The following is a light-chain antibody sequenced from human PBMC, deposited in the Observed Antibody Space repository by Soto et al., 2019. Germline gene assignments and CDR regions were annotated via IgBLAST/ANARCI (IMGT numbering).Light chain of an antibody. Sequence: QSVLTQPASVSGSPGQSITISCTGTRGDIGGYNYVSWYQHHPGKAPKLMIYDVSNRPSGVSDRFSASKSGNTASLTISGLQTEDEADYYCSSYTTSTTHVVFGGGTKLTVL. CDR1: RGDIGGYNY. CDR2: DVS. CDR3: SSYTTSTTHVV. J-gene: IGLJ2*01. V-gene: IGLV2-14*03.